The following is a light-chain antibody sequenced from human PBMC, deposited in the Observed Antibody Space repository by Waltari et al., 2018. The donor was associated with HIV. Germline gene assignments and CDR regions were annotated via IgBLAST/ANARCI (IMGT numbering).Light chain of an antibody. CDR3: QQYENWPPIT. V-gene: IGKV3-15*01. J-gene: IGKJ5*01. Sequence: IVMTQSPPTLSVSPGERVTLSCRASQSVNYNLAWYQQKPGQAPRLLIYGASGRAAGILARFSGSGSGTEFTLTISSLQSEDFAVYYCQQYENWPPITFGQGTRLEIK. CDR2: GAS. CDR1: QSVNYN.